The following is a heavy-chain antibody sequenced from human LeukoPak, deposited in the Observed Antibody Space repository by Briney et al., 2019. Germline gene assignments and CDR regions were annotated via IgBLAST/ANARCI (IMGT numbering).Heavy chain of an antibody. CDR2: IYYSGST. D-gene: IGHD3-9*01. CDR3: ARGDFDWLFDY. V-gene: IGHV4-59*01. Sequence: PSETLSLTCAVYGVSFSGYYWSWIRQPPGKGLEWIGYIYYSGSTNYNPSLKSRVTISVDTSKNQFSLKLSSVTAADTAVYYCARGDFDWLFDYWGQGTLVTVSS. J-gene: IGHJ4*02. CDR1: GVSFSGYY.